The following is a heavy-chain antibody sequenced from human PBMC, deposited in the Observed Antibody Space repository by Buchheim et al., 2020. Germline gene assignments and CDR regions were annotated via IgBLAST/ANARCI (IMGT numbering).Heavy chain of an antibody. D-gene: IGHD5-18*01. CDR2: IIPILGIA. V-gene: IGHV1-69*04. J-gene: IGHJ6*02. Sequence: VKKPGSSVKVSCKASGGTFSSYAISWVRQAPGQGLEWMGRIIPILGIANYAQKFQGRVTIIADKSTSTAYMELSSLRSEDTAVYYCAGDTAMVSPYYYYYGMDVWGQGTT. CDR1: GGTFSSYA. CDR3: AGDTAMVSPYYYYYGMDV.